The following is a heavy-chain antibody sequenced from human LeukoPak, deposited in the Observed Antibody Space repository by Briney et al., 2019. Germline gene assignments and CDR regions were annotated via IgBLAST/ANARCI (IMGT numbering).Heavy chain of an antibody. Sequence: PGGSLRLSCAASGFTFSNYGMTWVRQAPGKGLEWVSHISSDGHVISYEDSVKGRFIISRDDAESSLYLQMNSLRAEDTAVYYCARDEDGDQDFDYWGQGTLATVSS. V-gene: IGHV3-48*03. CDR2: ISSDGHVI. CDR1: GFTFSNYG. J-gene: IGHJ4*02. D-gene: IGHD5-24*01. CDR3: ARDEDGDQDFDY.